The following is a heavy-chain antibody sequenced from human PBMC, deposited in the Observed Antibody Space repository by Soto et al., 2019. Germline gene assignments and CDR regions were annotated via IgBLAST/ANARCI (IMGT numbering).Heavy chain of an antibody. D-gene: IGHD1-26*01. CDR1: GFTFSSYS. CDR2: ISSSSSYI. J-gene: IGHJ6*02. V-gene: IGHV3-21*01. CDR3: ARDDLGVGAKHFRGMDV. Sequence: GGSLRLSCAASGFTFSSYSMNWVRQAPGKGLEWVSSISSSSSYIYYADSVKGRFTISRDTAKNSLYLQMNSLRAVATAVYDVARDDLGVGAKHFRGMDVWGQGTTVTVSS.